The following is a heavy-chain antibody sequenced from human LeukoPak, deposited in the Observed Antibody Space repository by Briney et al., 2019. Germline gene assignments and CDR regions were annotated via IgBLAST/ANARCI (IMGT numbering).Heavy chain of an antibody. J-gene: IGHJ6*03. Sequence: SETLSLTCAVYGGSFSGYYWSWIRQPPGKGLEWIGEINHSGSTNYNPSLKSRVTISVDTSKNQFSLKLSSVTAADTAVYYCARHRAYYYYMDVWGKGTTVTVSS. V-gene: IGHV4-34*01. CDR1: GGSFSGYY. CDR2: INHSGST. D-gene: IGHD3-10*01. CDR3: ARHRAYYYYMDV.